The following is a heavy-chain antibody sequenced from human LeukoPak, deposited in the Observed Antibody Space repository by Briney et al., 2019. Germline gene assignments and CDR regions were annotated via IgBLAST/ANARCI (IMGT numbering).Heavy chain of an antibody. Sequence: GGSLRLSCAASGFTFSTYWMSWVRQAPGKGLEWVANLKEDGSEKYYVDSVKGRFTISRDNAKNSLFLQMDSLRAEDTAVYYCVRKPVDYWGQGTLVTVSS. V-gene: IGHV3-7*03. CDR3: VRKPVDY. J-gene: IGHJ4*02. CDR2: LKEDGSEK. CDR1: GFTFSTYW.